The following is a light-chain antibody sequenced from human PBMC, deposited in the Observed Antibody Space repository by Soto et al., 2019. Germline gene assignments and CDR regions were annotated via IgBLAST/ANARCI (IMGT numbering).Light chain of an antibody. J-gene: IGLJ1*01. CDR1: SSDVGGYNY. CDR2: EVS. V-gene: IGLV2-14*01. Sequence: QSALTQPASVPGSPGQSITISCTGTSSDVGGYNYVSWYQQHPGKAPKLMIDEVSNRPSGVSNRFSGSKSGNTASLTISGLQAEDEADYYCSSYTSSSTRVFGTGTKLTVL. CDR3: SSYTSSSTRV.